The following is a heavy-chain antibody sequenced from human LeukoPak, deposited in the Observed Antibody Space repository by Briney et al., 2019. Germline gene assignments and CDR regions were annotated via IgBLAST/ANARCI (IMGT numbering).Heavy chain of an antibody. CDR3: ARLWFGELLFDY. CDR1: GYTFTGYY. D-gene: IGHD3-10*01. CDR2: INPNSGGT. Sequence: ASVKVSCKASGYTFTGYYMHWVRQAPGQGLEWMGWINPNSGGTNYAQKCQGRVTMTRDTSISTVYMELSRLRSDDTAVYYCARLWFGELLFDYWGQGTLVTVSS. J-gene: IGHJ4*02. V-gene: IGHV1-2*02.